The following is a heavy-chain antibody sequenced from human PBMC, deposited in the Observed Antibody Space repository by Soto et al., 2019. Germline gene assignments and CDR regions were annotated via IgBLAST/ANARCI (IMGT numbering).Heavy chain of an antibody. V-gene: IGHV4-30-2*01. CDR1: GGSISIGGYS. D-gene: IGHD5-18*01. J-gene: IGHJ4*02. Sequence: SETLSLTCAVSGGSISIGGYSWSCIRQPPGKGLEWIGYIYHSGSTYYNPSLKSRVTISVDRSKNQFSLKLSSVTAADTAVYYCARGRLAMVTGGYFDYWGQGTLVTVSS. CDR3: ARGRLAMVTGGYFDY. CDR2: IYHSGST.